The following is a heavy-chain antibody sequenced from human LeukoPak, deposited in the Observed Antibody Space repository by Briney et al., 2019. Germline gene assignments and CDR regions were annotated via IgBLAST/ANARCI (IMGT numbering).Heavy chain of an antibody. V-gene: IGHV3-23*01. CDR1: GFTFSSYA. J-gene: IGHJ4*02. D-gene: IGHD2-2*01. CDR2: ISGSGGST. CDR3: ARDLLNDEGSSYFFDQ. Sequence: GGSLRLSCAASGFTFSSYAMSWVRQAPGKGLEWVSAISGSGGSTYYADSVKGRFTISRDNAKNSLYLQMDSLRVEDTAVYYCARDLLNDEGSSYFFDQWGQGTLVTVAS.